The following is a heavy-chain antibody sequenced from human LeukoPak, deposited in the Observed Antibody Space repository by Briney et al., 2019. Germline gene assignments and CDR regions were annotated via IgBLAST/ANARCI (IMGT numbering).Heavy chain of an antibody. CDR2: INPSGGST. J-gene: IGHJ4*02. CDR1: GYTFTSYY. D-gene: IGHD3-22*01. Sequence: ASVKVSCKASGYTFTSYYMHWVRQAPGQGLEWMGIINPSGGSTSYAQKFQGRVTMTRDTSTSTVYMELSSLRSEDTAVYCCARAYYYDSSGYYSLGDYWGQGTLVTVSS. CDR3: ARAYYYDSSGYYSLGDY. V-gene: IGHV1-46*01.